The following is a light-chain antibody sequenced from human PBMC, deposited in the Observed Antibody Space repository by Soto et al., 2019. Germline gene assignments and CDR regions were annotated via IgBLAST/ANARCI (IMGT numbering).Light chain of an antibody. V-gene: IGLV2-23*02. J-gene: IGLJ1*01. CDR1: SSDVGNYNL. CDR3: CSYAGTFAYV. CDR2: EVN. Sequence: QSVLTQPASVSGSPGQSITISCAGSSSDVGNYNLVSWYQQHPGKAPKLMISEVNKRPSGVSNRFSGSKSGNTASLTISGLQAEDEADYYCCSYAGTFAYVFGTGTKVTVL.